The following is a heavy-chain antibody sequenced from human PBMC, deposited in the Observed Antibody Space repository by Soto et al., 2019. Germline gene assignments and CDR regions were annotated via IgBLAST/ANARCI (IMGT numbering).Heavy chain of an antibody. J-gene: IGHJ6*03. V-gene: IGHV3-74*01. CDR1: GFTFSSYW. Sequence: EVPLVESGGDSVQPGGSLRLSCVASGFTFSSYWMHWVRQAPGKGPVWVSRIKGDVSSTNYADSVKGRFTISRDNAKSSLYLQMNSLRAEDTAVYYCARGAGGYYYMDVWGKGTTVTVSS. CDR2: IKGDVSST. CDR3: ARGAGGYYYMDV. D-gene: IGHD3-10*01.